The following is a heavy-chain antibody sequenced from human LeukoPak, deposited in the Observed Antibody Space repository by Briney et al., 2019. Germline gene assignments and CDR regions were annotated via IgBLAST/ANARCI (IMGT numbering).Heavy chain of an antibody. Sequence: GGSLRLSCAASGFTFSSYAMPWVRQAPGKGLEGVAVISYDGSNKYYADSVKGRFTISRDNSKNTLYLQMNSLRAEDTAVYYCAGDPTHGTTMIVVPFDYWGQGTLVTVSS. D-gene: IGHD3-22*01. CDR2: ISYDGSNK. V-gene: IGHV3-30-3*01. CDR3: AGDPTHGTTMIVVPFDY. J-gene: IGHJ4*02. CDR1: GFTFSSYA.